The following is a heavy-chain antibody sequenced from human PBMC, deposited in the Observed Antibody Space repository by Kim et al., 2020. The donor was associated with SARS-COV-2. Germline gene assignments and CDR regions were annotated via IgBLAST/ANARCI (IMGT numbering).Heavy chain of an antibody. CDR1: GFTFSSYS. CDR3: AKVTEQLVVYYYGMDV. V-gene: IGHV3-21*01. J-gene: IGHJ6*02. CDR2: ISSSSSYI. D-gene: IGHD6-6*01. Sequence: GGSLRLSCAASGFTFSSYSMNWVRQAPGKGLEWVSSISSSSSYIYYADSVKGRFTISRDNAKNSLYLQMNSLRAEDTAVYYCAKVTEQLVVYYYGMDVWGQGTTVTVSS.